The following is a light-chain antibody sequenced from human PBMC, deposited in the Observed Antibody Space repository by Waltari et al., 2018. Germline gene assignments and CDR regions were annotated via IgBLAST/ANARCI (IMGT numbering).Light chain of an antibody. V-gene: IGKV4-1*01. Sequence: DIALTQSPDSLAVSLGERATINCKSSQSLLYSSNNQNYLAWYQQKPGQPPRLLIYWASLRESGVPDRFSGSGSGTEFTLTINSLQADDVAIYYCHQFHGVPRTFGPGTRVEIK. CDR1: QSLLYSSNNQNY. J-gene: IGKJ3*01. CDR3: HQFHGVPRT. CDR2: WAS.